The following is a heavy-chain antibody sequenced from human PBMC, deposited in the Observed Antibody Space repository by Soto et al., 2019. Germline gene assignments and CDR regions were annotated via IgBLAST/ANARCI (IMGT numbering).Heavy chain of an antibody. Sequence: PGGTLRLYCAASGFTFSSYWMSWVRQAPGKGLEWVANIKQDGSEKFFADSVKGRFTISRDNAKNSLSLQMNSLTADDTAVYYCARTGGPQSSYYFADWGQGTLVTVSS. CDR2: IKQDGSEK. J-gene: IGHJ4*02. V-gene: IGHV3-7*03. CDR3: ARTGGPQSSYYFAD. CDR1: GFTFSSYW. D-gene: IGHD3-16*01.